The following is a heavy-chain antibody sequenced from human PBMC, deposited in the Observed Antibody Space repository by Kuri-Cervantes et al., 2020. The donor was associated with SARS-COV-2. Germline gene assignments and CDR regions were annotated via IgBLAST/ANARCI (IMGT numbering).Heavy chain of an antibody. D-gene: IGHD3-22*01. V-gene: IGHV3-7*03. CDR2: IKQDGSEK. Sequence: GGSLRLSCAASGFTFSSYWMSWVRQAPGKGLEWVANIKQDGSEKYYVDSVKGRFTISRDNAKDSLYLQMNSLRAEDTAVYYCARATYYYDSNFAYWGQGTLVTVSS. CDR3: ARATYYYDSNFAY. J-gene: IGHJ4*02. CDR1: GFTFSSYW.